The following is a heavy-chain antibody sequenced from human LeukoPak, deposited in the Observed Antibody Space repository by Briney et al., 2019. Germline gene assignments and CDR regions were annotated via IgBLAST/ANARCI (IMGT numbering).Heavy chain of an antibody. Sequence: PSETLSLTCTVSGGSISSYYWTWIRQPPGKGLEWIGYIFYSGSTNCSPSLKSRVAISVETSKNQFSLKLNSVTTADTAVYYCARGYCSGGSCHSGRYYFDFWGRGTLVTVSS. V-gene: IGHV4-59*01. D-gene: IGHD2-15*01. J-gene: IGHJ2*01. CDR3: ARGYCSGGSCHSGRYYFDF. CDR2: IFYSGST. CDR1: GGSISSYY.